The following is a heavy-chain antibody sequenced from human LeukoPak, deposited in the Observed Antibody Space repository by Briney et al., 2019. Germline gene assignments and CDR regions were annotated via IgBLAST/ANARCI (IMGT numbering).Heavy chain of an antibody. CDR1: GYTFTGYY. CDR2: INPNSGGT. V-gene: IGHV1-2*02. D-gene: IGHD5-12*01. J-gene: IGHJ5*02. Sequence: ASVKVSCKASGYTFTGYYMHWVRQAPGRGLEWMGWINPNSGGTNYAQKFQGRVIMTRDTSTSTAYMELSRLRSDDTAVYYCAREWAGGYPGWFDPWGQGTLVTVSS. CDR3: AREWAGGYPGWFDP.